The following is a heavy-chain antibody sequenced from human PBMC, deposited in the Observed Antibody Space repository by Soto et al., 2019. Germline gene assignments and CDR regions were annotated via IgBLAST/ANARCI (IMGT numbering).Heavy chain of an antibody. CDR3: ARKYSSSLDY. Sequence: TCSVGYGSSVGFFGSRIRKKQGKGLEWIGYVYYSGSTNYNPSLKSRVTISVDTSKNQFSLKLSSVTAADTAVYYCARKYSSSLDYWGQGTLVTVSS. J-gene: IGHJ4*02. CDR2: VYYSGST. V-gene: IGHV4-59*08. D-gene: IGHD6-13*01. CDR1: YGSSVGFF.